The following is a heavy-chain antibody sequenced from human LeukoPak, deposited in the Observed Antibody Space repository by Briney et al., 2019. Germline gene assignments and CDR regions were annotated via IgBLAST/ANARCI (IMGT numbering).Heavy chain of an antibody. CDR2: MWYDGSNK. D-gene: IGHD2-2*01. CDR1: GFTFSSYG. Sequence: GGSPRLSCAASGFTFSSYGMHWVRQAPGKGLEWVAVMWYDGSNKYYADSVKGRFTISRDNSKNTLYLQMNSLRAEDTAVYYCARDMVYCSSTSCYPDNWFDPWGQGTLVTVSS. CDR3: ARDMVYCSSTSCYPDNWFDP. J-gene: IGHJ5*02. V-gene: IGHV3-33*01.